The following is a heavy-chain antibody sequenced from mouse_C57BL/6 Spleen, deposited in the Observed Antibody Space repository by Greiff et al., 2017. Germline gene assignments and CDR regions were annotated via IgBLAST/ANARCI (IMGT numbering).Heavy chain of an antibody. D-gene: IGHD2-5*01. V-gene: IGHV6-3*01. Sequence: EVKLVESGGGLVQPGGSMKLSCVASGFTFSNYWMNWVRQSPEKGLEWVAQIRLKSDNYATHYAESVKGRFTISRDDSKSSVYLQMNNLRAEDTGVYYCTSYCSNRFLYFDVWGTGTTVTVSS. CDR3: TSYCSNRFLYFDV. CDR2: IRLKSDNYAT. J-gene: IGHJ1*03. CDR1: GFTFSNYW.